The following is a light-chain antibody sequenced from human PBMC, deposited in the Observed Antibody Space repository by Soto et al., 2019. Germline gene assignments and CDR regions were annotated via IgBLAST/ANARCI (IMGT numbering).Light chain of an antibody. CDR3: QQRSNWPLT. J-gene: IGKJ4*01. CDR2: DAS. Sequence: ENVLTQSPATLSLSPGERATLSCRASQSISIYLAWYQQKPGQAPRLLIYDASNRATGIPARFSGSGSGTDFTLTISSLEPEDFAVYYCQQRSNWPLTFGGGTKVDI. CDR1: QSISIY. V-gene: IGKV3-11*01.